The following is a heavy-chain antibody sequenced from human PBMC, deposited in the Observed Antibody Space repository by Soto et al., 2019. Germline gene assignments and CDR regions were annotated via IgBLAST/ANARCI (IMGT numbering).Heavy chain of an antibody. V-gene: IGHV4-59*01. Sequence: SETLSLTCTVSGGSISSYYWSWIRQPPGKGLEWIGYIYYSGSTNYNPSLKSRVTISVDTSKNQFSLKLSSVTAADTAVYYCARTTRITIVRGVINNWFDPWGQGTLVTVSS. D-gene: IGHD3-10*01. CDR3: ARTTRITIVRGVINNWFDP. CDR2: IYYSGST. J-gene: IGHJ5*02. CDR1: GGSISSYY.